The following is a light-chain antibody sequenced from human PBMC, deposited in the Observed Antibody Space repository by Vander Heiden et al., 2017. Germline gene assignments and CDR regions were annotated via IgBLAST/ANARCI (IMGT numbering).Light chain of an antibody. CDR1: SSNIGSKT. CDR3: ATWDDSLNGLVV. J-gene: IGLJ2*01. CDR2: TNN. V-gene: IGLV1-44*01. Sequence: QSVLTQPPSASGPPGQRVTISCSGSSSNIGSKTVNWYQQLPGTAPKLLIYTNNQRPSGVPDRFSGSKSGTSASLAISGLQSEDEADYYCATWDDSLNGLVVFGGGTKLTVL.